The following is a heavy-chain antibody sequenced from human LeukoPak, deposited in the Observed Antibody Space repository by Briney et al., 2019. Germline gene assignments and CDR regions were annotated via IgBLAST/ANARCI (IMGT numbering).Heavy chain of an antibody. D-gene: IGHD4-17*01. CDR2: TYSSGST. Sequence: SETLSLTCTVSGGSVSGYYWSWIRQPPGKGLDWIGYTYSSGSTSYSSSLKSRVTISLDTSKNQFSLKLTSVTVADTAVYHCARGANHGDSGLDVFDIWGQGTMVTVSS. CDR3: ARGANHGDSGLDVFDI. J-gene: IGHJ3*02. CDR1: GGSVSGYY. V-gene: IGHV4-59*02.